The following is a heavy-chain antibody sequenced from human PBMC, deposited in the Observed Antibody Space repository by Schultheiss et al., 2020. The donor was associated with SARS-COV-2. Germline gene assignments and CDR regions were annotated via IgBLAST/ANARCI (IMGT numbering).Heavy chain of an antibody. CDR2: IRSKAYGGTT. J-gene: IGHJ4*02. CDR3: TRDRYYFDY. CDR1: GFTFGDYA. Sequence: GGSLRLCCTASGFTFGDYAMSWVRQAPGKGLEWVGFIRSKAYGGTTEYAASVKGRFTISRDDSKSIAYLQMNSLKTEDTAVYYCTRDRYYFDYWGQGTLVTVSS. V-gene: IGHV3-49*04.